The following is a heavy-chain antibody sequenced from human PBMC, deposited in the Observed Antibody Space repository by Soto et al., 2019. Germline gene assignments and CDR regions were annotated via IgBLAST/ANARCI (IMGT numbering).Heavy chain of an antibody. CDR2: ISGSGGST. D-gene: IGHD2-2*01. J-gene: IGHJ3*02. CDR3: AKNDPIIVVVPAAMGGDAFDI. CDR1: GFTFSSYA. V-gene: IGHV3-23*01. Sequence: GGSLRLSCAASGFTFSSYAMSWVRQAPGKGLEWVSAISGSGGSTYYADSVKGRFTISRDNSKNTLYLQMNSLRAEDTAVYYCAKNDPIIVVVPAAMGGDAFDIWGQGTMVTVSS.